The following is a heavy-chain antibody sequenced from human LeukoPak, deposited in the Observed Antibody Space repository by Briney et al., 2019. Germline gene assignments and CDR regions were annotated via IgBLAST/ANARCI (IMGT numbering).Heavy chain of an antibody. V-gene: IGHV3-9*01. D-gene: IGHD3-3*01. CDR3: VAVPETDFWIGFYLDY. J-gene: IGHJ4*02. CDR2: ITWHSENI. Sequence: PGGSLRLSCVASGFTFDDYAMHWVRQAPGKGLEWVSGITWHSENIDYADSVKGRFTISRDNAKNSLYLEMNSLRVEDTALYFCVAVPETDFWIGFYLDYWGQGTLVTVSS. CDR1: GFTFDDYA.